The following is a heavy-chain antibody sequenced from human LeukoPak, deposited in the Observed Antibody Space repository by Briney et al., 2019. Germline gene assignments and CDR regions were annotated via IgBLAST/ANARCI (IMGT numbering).Heavy chain of an antibody. CDR2: TSSDGSST. V-gene: IGHV3-74*01. CDR1: GFTLSNYW. D-gene: IGHD3-9*01. J-gene: IGHJ4*02. CDR3: ATILTGYPS. Sequence: GGSLRLSCVASGFTLSNYWIQWVRQVPGKGLVWVSRTSSDGSSTSFADAVKGRFSISRDNAKNTLYLQMNSLRVEDTAVYYCATILTGYPSWGQGTLVTVSS.